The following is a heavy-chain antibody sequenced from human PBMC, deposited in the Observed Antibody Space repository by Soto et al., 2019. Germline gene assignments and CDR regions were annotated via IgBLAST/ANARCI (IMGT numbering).Heavy chain of an antibody. V-gene: IGHV1-8*01. Sequence: ASVKVSCKSSGYTFTSYDMNWVRQATGQGLEWMGWMNPNSGNTGYAQKFQGRVTMTRNTSISTAYMELSSLRSEDTAVYYCARKASYYDFWSGYAYYGMDVWGQGTTVTVSS. D-gene: IGHD3-3*01. CDR1: GYTFTSYD. CDR3: ARKASYYDFWSGYAYYGMDV. J-gene: IGHJ6*02. CDR2: MNPNSGNT.